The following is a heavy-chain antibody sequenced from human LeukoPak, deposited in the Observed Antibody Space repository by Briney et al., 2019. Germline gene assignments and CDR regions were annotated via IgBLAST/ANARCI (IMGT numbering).Heavy chain of an antibody. CDR3: AKVKSFGYWFFDL. CDR2: IYIGDSDP. D-gene: IGHD3-16*01. J-gene: IGHJ2*01. V-gene: IGHV5-51*01. Sequence: PGESLKISCQCSGYDFSTSWIAWVRQAPGKGLEWVGSIYIGDSDPRYSPSFQGHVTMSADKSVNTASLQWNSLQGSDTGVYFCAKVKSFGYWFFDLWGRGTLVAVSS. CDR1: GYDFSTSW.